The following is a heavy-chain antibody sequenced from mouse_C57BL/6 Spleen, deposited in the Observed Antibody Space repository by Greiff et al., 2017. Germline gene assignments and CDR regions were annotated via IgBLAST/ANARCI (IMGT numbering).Heavy chain of an antibody. V-gene: IGHV1-15*01. CDR3: TSGLWFAD. CDR2: IDPETGGT. Sequence: VQLQQSGAELVRPGASVTLSCKASGYTFTDYEMHWVKQTPVHGLEWIGAIDPETGGTAYNQKFKGKAILTADKSSSTAYMELRSLTSEDSAVYYCTSGLWFADWGQGTLVTVSA. CDR1: GYTFTDYE. J-gene: IGHJ3*01.